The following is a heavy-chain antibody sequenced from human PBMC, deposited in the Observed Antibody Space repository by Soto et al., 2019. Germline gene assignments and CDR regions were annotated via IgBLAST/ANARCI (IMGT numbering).Heavy chain of an antibody. CDR2: IGSRGDST. CDR3: AKDLSYGYNSGRPGDS. Sequence: EVQLLESGGGLVQPGGSLRLSCAASGFTFSSFAMSWVRQAPGKGLEWVSAIGSRGDSTYYADSVKGRFTISRDNSKNTLYLQMNSMRAEDTAVYYCAKDLSYGYNSGRPGDSWSQGTLVTVSS. V-gene: IGHV3-23*01. CDR1: GFTFSSFA. D-gene: IGHD6-19*01. J-gene: IGHJ4*02.